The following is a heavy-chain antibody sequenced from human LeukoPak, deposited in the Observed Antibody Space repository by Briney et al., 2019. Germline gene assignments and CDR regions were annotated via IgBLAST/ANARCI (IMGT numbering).Heavy chain of an antibody. V-gene: IGHV1-8*01. Sequence: GASVKVSCKASGYIFTSYDINRVRQATGQGPEWMAWMNPNSDNTGYAQKFQGRITMTRDTSISTAYMELSSLSSEDTAVYYCARDRGLRRYCSSTSCPVSYWGQGTLVTVSS. CDR3: ARDRGLRRYCSSTSCPVSY. CDR1: GYIFTSYD. J-gene: IGHJ4*02. D-gene: IGHD2-2*01. CDR2: MNPNSDNT.